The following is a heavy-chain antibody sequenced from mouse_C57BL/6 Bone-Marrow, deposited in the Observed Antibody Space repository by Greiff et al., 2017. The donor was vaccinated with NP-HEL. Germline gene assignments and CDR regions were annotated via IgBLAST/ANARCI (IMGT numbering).Heavy chain of an antibody. Sequence: QVQLQQPGAELVMPGASVKLSCKASGYTFTSYWMPWVKQRPGQGLEWIGEIDPSDSYTNYNQKFKGKSTLTVDKSSSTAYMQLSSLTSEASAVYYCATGYDYGGGYWGQGTTLTVSS. J-gene: IGHJ2*01. V-gene: IGHV1-69*01. CDR1: GYTFTSYW. CDR3: ATGYDYGGGY. CDR2: IDPSDSYT. D-gene: IGHD2-4*01.